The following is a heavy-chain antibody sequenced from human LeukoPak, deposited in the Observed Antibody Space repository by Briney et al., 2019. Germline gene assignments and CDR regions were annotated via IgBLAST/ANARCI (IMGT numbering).Heavy chain of an antibody. V-gene: IGHV3-7*01. J-gene: IGHJ4*02. Sequence: GGSLRLSCAASGLTFSSYWMTWVRQGPGKGLEWVATISPDGNRENYVDSVKGRFSISRDNAKNSLFLQMRSLRAEDTAMYYCASTFPYCSSGTCALGGQGTLVSVSS. CDR3: ASTFPYCSSGTCAL. CDR1: GLTFSSYW. CDR2: ISPDGNRE. D-gene: IGHD2-15*01.